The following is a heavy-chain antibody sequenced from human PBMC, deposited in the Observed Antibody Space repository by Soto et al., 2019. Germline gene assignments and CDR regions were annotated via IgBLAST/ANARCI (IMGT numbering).Heavy chain of an antibody. CDR3: ARSQGSSTSLEIYYYYYYGMGV. J-gene: IGHJ6*02. CDR2: IIPISGTA. V-gene: IGHV1-69*13. CDR1: GGSFSSYA. D-gene: IGHD2-2*01. Sequence: SVKVSCEACGGSFSSYAISWVRQAPGQGLEWMGGIIPISGTANYAQKFQGRVTITADESTSTAYMELSSLRSEDTAVYYCARSQGSSTSLEIYYYYYYGMGVWGQGTTVTVSS.